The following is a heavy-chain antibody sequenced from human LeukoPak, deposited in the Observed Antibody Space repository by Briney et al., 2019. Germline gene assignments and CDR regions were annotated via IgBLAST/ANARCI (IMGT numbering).Heavy chain of an antibody. CDR2: IYYSGST. Sequence: SETLSLTCTVSGGSISSSSYYWGWIRQPPGKGLEWIGSIYYSGSTYYNPSLKSRVTISVDTSKDQFSLKLSSVTAADTAVYYCARGPVDAFDIWGQGTMVTVSS. CDR3: ARGPVDAFDI. V-gene: IGHV4-39*01. CDR1: GGSISSSSYY. J-gene: IGHJ3*02.